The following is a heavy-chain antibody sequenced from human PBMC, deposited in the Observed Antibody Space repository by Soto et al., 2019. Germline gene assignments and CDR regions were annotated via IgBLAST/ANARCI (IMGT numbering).Heavy chain of an antibody. V-gene: IGHV4-34*01. D-gene: IGHD4-17*01. J-gene: IGHJ3*02. CDR1: GGSFSGYY. CDR3: AWEPNDYGDYGGAFDI. Sequence: QVQLQQWGAGLLKPSETLSLTCAVYGGSFSGYYWSWIRQPPGKGLEWIGEINHRGSTNYNPSLKSRVTISVDTSKNQFSLKLSSVTAADTAVYYCAWEPNDYGDYGGAFDIWGQGTMVTVSS. CDR2: INHRGST.